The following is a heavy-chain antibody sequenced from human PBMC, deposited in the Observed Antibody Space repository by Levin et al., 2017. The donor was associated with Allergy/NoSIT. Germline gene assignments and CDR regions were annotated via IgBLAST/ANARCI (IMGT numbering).Heavy chain of an antibody. V-gene: IGHV1-46*01. CDR3: ARMVVAARGFDY. J-gene: IGHJ4*02. Sequence: GESLKISCKASGYTFTSYYMHWVRQAPGQGLEWMGIINPSGGSTSYAQKFQGRVTMTRDTSTSTVYMELSSLRSEDTAVYYCARMVVAARGFDYWGQGTLVTVSS. D-gene: IGHD2-15*01. CDR2: INPSGGST. CDR1: GYTFTSYY.